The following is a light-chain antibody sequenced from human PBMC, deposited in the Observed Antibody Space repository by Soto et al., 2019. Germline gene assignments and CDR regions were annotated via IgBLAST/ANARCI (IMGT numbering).Light chain of an antibody. CDR1: QSVSSSY. CDR3: QQSVSSPYT. Sequence: EIVLTQSPGTLSLSPGERATLSCRASQSVSSSYLAWYQQRPGQAPRLLIYGASSRATGIPDRFSGTGSGTDFTLTISRLEPADFAVYYCQQSVSSPYTFGQGTKLEIK. V-gene: IGKV3-20*01. J-gene: IGKJ2*01. CDR2: GAS.